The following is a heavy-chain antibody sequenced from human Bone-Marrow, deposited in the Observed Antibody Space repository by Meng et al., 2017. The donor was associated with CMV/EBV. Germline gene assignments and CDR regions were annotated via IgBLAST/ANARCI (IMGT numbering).Heavy chain of an antibody. CDR2: ISSSSSTI. D-gene: IGHD3-10*01. Sequence: GGSLRLSCAASGFTFSSYAMSWVRQAPGKGLEWVSYISSSSSTIYYADSVKGRFTISRDNAKNSLYLQMNSLRAEDTAVYYCARGYRGYGTGWGQGTLVTVSS. CDR1: GFTFSSYA. V-gene: IGHV3-48*04. J-gene: IGHJ4*02. CDR3: ARGYRGYGTG.